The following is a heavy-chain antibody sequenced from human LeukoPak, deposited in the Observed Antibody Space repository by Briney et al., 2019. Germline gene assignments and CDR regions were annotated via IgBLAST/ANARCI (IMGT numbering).Heavy chain of an antibody. Sequence: SETLSLTCTVSGGSISSYYWSWIRQPPGKGLEWIGYIYCSGCTNYNPSRKRRVTISVDTSKNQFSLKLSSVTAADTAVYCCARPAGYYYDSSGYYFGYWGQGTLGTVSS. CDR3: ARPAGYYYDSSGYYFGY. J-gene: IGHJ4*02. CDR1: GGSISSYY. D-gene: IGHD3-22*01. CDR2: IYCSGCT. V-gene: IGHV4-59*01.